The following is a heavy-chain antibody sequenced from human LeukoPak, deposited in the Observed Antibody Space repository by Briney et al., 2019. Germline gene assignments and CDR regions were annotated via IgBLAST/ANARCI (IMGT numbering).Heavy chain of an antibody. D-gene: IGHD3-9*01. CDR1: GGSISSSNW. V-gene: IGHV4-4*02. CDR3: ARSPLRYFDWIPFDY. J-gene: IGHJ4*02. CDR2: IYHSGST. Sequence: SGTLSLTCAVSGGSISSSNWWSWVRQPPGKGLEWIGEIYHSGSTNYNPSLKSRVTISVDTSKNQFSLKLSSVTAADTAVYYCARSPLRYFDWIPFDYWGQGTLVTVSS.